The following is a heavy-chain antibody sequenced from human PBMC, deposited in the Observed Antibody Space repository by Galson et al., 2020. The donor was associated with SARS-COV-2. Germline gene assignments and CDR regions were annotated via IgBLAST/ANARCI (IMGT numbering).Heavy chain of an antibody. V-gene: IGHV4-31*03. J-gene: IGHJ2*01. CDR3: ARVRSVRVVAATVLADFYWYFDL. CDR2: IYYSGST. D-gene: IGHD2-15*01. CDR1: GGSISSGGYY. Sequence: SETLSLTCTVSGGSISSGGYYWSWIRQHPGKGLEWIGYIYYSGSTYYNPSLKSRVTISVDTSKNQFSLKLSSVTAADTAVYYCARVRSVRVVAATVLADFYWYFDLWGRGTLVTVSS.